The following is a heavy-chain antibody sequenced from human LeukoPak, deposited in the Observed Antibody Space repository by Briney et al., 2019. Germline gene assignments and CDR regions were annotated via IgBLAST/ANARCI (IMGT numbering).Heavy chain of an antibody. Sequence: GGSLRLSCAASGFTFSDYYMSWIRQAPGKGLVWVARINPRSTVITYADSVRGRFTISRDNAENTVSLQMNSLRGEDTAVYYCVRDLVLVETPGDDFDFWGQGTLVTVSS. D-gene: IGHD2-8*02. J-gene: IGHJ4*02. CDR3: VRDLVLVETPGDDFDF. CDR2: INPRSTVI. CDR1: GFTFSDYY. V-gene: IGHV3-74*03.